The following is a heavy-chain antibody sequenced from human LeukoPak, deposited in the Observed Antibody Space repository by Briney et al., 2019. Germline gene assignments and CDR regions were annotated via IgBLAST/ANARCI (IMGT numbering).Heavy chain of an antibody. CDR1: GFTFSSYG. CDR3: ARCPQEIFDY. V-gene: IGHV3-23*01. CDR2: ISGSGGST. Sequence: RAGGSLRLSCAASGFTFSSYGMSWVRQAPGKGLEWASAISGSGGSTYYADSVKGRFTISRDNSKNTLYLQMNTLRAEDTAVYFCARCPQEIFDYWGQGTLVTVSS. J-gene: IGHJ4*02.